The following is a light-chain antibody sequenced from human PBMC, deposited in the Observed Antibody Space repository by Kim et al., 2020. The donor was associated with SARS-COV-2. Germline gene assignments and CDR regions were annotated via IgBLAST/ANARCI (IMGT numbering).Light chain of an antibody. CDR1: QSVGSS. Sequence: SLSPGERATLACRASQSVGSSLAWYQQKPGQAPRLLIYDTSSRAPDIPARFSGSGSGTDFTLTISSLEPEDFAVYYCQQRTNWSYSFGQGTKLEI. CDR2: DTS. J-gene: IGKJ2*03. V-gene: IGKV3-11*01. CDR3: QQRTNWSYS.